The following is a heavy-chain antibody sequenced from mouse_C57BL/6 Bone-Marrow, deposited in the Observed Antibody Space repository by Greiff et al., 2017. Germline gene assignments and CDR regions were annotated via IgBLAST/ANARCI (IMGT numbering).Heavy chain of an antibody. D-gene: IGHD2-3*01. V-gene: IGHV2-2*01. Sequence: VQLQESGPGLVQPSQSLSITCTVSGFSLTSYGVHWVRQSPGQGLEWLGVIWSGGSTDYNAAFISRLSISKDNSTSQVFFKMNSLQADDTAIYCCARRGEWLLPFAYWGTGTTVTVSS. CDR3: ARRGEWLLPFAY. J-gene: IGHJ1*03. CDR1: GFSLTSYG. CDR2: IWSGGST.